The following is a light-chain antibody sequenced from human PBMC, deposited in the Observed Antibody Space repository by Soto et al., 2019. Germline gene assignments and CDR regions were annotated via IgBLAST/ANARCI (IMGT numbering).Light chain of an antibody. J-gene: IGLJ1*01. CDR3: SSYAGSNNYV. CDR2: DVS. Sequence: QSALTQPPSASGSPGQSVTISCTGTSSDVGGYNYVSWYQHHPGKAPKLMIYDVSKPPSGVPDRFSGSKSGNTASLTVSGLQAEDEADYYCSSYAGSNNYVFGTGTKLTVL. CDR1: SSDVGGYNY. V-gene: IGLV2-8*01.